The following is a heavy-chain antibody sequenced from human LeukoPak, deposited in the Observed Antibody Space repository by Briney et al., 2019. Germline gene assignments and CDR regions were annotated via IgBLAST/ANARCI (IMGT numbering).Heavy chain of an antibody. V-gene: IGHV1-2*02. Sequence: ASVKVSCKASGNTFTGYYMHWVRQAPGQGLEWMGWINSNSGGTDYAQKFQGRVTMTRDTSISIAYMELSRLRSDDTAVYYCARDLGVRGVIYYMVVWGKGTTVTI. CDR1: GNTFTGYY. CDR2: INSNSGGT. D-gene: IGHD3-10*01. J-gene: IGHJ6*03. CDR3: ARDLGVRGVIYYMVV.